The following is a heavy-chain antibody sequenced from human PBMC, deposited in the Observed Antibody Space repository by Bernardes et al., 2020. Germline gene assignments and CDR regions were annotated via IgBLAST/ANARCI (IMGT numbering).Heavy chain of an antibody. CDR2: IKQDGSEK. J-gene: IGHJ4*02. CDR1: EFTFSSYW. CDR3: ATYKNLGN. Sequence: GGSLRLSCVVSEFTFSSYWMSWVRQAPGKGLEWVANIKQDGSEKYYVDSVKGRFTISRDNAKNSLYLQMNSLRVEDTAVYYCATYKNLGNWGQGTLVTVSS. V-gene: IGHV3-7*03. D-gene: IGHD3-10*01.